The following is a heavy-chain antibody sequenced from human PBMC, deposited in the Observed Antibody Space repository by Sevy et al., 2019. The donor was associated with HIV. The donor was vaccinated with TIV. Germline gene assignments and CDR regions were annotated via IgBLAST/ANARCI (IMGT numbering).Heavy chain of an antibody. D-gene: IGHD6-13*01. V-gene: IGHV7-4-1*02. CDR3: ARPSLAAVDAFDI. Sequence: ASVEVSCKASENSFTSYAINWVRQAPGQGLEWMGWISTNTGNPTYAQGFTGRFVFSLDTSFSTAYLQISSLKAEDTAVYYCARPSLAAVDAFDIWGQWTMVTVSS. CDR2: ISTNTGNP. J-gene: IGHJ3*02. CDR1: ENSFTSYA.